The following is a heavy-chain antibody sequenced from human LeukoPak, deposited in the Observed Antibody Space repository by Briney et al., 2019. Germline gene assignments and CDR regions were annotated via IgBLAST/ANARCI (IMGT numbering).Heavy chain of an antibody. CDR2: INPNSGGT. CDR1: GYTFTGYY. V-gene: IGHV1-2*02. D-gene: IGHD2-2*03. CDR3: ARDALRTYGYCSSTSCPDHWFDP. Sequence: ASVKVSCKASGYTFTGYYMHWVRQAPGQGLEWMGWINPNSGGTNYAQKFQGRVTMTRETSISTAYMELSRLRSDDTAVYYCARDALRTYGYCSSTSCPDHWFDPWGQGTLVTVSS. J-gene: IGHJ5*02.